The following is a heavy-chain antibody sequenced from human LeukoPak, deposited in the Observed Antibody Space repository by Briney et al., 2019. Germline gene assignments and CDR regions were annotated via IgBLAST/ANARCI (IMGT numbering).Heavy chain of an antibody. J-gene: IGHJ6*03. V-gene: IGHV1-18*01. CDR3: ASEYRYCSSTSCYADDYYYYMDV. Sequence: GASLKVSCKASCYTFTSYCIIWGGQAPGQGGEWMGWISADNGNTNYAQKLPGSVPMTTDTSTSTADMALRSLSSDDTAVYYCASEYRYCSSTSCYADDYYYYMDVWGKGPTVTISS. D-gene: IGHD2-2*01. CDR1: CYTFTSYC. CDR2: ISADNGNT.